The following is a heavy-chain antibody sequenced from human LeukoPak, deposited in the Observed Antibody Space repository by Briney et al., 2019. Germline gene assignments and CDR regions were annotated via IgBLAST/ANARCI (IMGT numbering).Heavy chain of an antibody. V-gene: IGHV1-2*02. CDR3: ARDGRWLVPYYYMDV. D-gene: IGHD6-19*01. J-gene: IGHJ6*03. Sequence: ASVKVSCKASGYTFTGYYMHWVRQAPGQGLEWMGWINPNSGGTNYAQKFQGRVTMTRDTSISTAYMELSSLKSDDTAVYYCARDGRWLVPYYYMDVWGKGTTVSVSS. CDR1: GYTFTGYY. CDR2: INPNSGGT.